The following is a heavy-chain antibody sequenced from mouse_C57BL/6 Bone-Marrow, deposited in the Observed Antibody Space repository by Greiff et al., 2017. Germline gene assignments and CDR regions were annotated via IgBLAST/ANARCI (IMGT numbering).Heavy chain of an antibody. CDR3: ARLYYYAMDY. J-gene: IGHJ4*01. V-gene: IGHV1-66*01. Sequence: VNVVESGPELVKPGASVKISCKASGYSFTSYYIHWVKQRPGQGLEWIGWIYPGSGNTKYNEKFKGKATLTADTSSSTAYMQLSSLTSEDSAVYYCARLYYYAMDYWGQGTSVTVSS. CDR1: GYSFTSYY. CDR2: IYPGSGNT.